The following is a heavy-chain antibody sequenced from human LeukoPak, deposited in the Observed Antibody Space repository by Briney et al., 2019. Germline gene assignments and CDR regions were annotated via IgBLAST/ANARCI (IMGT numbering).Heavy chain of an antibody. CDR3: ARQTSPTHFDY. J-gene: IGHJ4*02. V-gene: IGHV1-2*02. CDR1: GYTFTDYY. CDR2: INPNSGGT. Sequence: ASVKVSCKASGYTFTDYYMHWVRQAPGQGLGWMGWINPNSGGTNYAQKFRGRVTMTRDTSISTAYMELSRLRSDDTAVYYCARQTSPTHFDYWGQGTLVTVSS.